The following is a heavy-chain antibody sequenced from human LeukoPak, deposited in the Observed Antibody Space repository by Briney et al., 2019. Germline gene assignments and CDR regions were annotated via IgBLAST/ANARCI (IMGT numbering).Heavy chain of an antibody. CDR2: INPSGTST. Sequence: ASVKVSCKASGDTFTSYYMHWVRQAPGQGLECMGIINPSGTSTSYAQKFQGRVTMTRDMSTSTDYMELSSLRSEDTAVYYCARDNSVEDTAWWFDPWGQGTLVTVSS. V-gene: IGHV1-46*01. CDR1: GDTFTSYY. CDR3: ARDNSVEDTAWWFDP. D-gene: IGHD4-23*01. J-gene: IGHJ5*02.